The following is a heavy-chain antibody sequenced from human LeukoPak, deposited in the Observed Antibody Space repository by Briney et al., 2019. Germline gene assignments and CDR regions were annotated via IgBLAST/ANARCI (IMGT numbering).Heavy chain of an antibody. Sequence: AASVKVSCKASGYTFTSYGISWVRQAPGQGLEWMGWISVYNGNTNYAQKLQGRVTMTTDTSTSTAYMELRSLRSDDTAVYYCARTPALNYYDSSGYYHDYGGQGTLVTVSS. CDR1: GYTFTSYG. D-gene: IGHD3-22*01. CDR2: ISVYNGNT. V-gene: IGHV1-18*01. J-gene: IGHJ4*02. CDR3: ARTPALNYYDSSGYYHDY.